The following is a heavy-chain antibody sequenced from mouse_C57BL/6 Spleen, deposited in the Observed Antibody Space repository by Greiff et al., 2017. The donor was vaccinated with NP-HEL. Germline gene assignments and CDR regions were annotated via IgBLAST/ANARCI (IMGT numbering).Heavy chain of an antibody. V-gene: IGHV1-64*01. D-gene: IGHD2-3*01. Sequence: QVQLKQPGAELVKPGASVKLSCKASGYTFTSYWMHWVKQRPGQGLEWIGMIHPNSGSTNYNEKFKSKATLTVDKSSSTAYMQLSSLTTEDSAIYYCARRPYDGYSMDYWGQGTSVTVSS. J-gene: IGHJ4*01. CDR3: ARRPYDGYSMDY. CDR1: GYTFTSYW. CDR2: IHPNSGST.